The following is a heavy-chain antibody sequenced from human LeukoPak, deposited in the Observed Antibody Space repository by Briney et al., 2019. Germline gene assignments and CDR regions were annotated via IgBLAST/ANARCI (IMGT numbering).Heavy chain of an antibody. J-gene: IGHJ4*02. CDR1: GGSISNYY. CDR2: IYYSGST. CDR3: ARQGYSYGPADY. V-gene: IGHV4-59*08. Sequence: SETLSLTCTVSGGSISNYYWSWIRQPPGKGLEWIGYIYYSGSTNYNPSLKSRVTISVDTSKNQFSLKLSSVTAADTAVYYCARQGYSYGPADYWGQGTLVTVSS. D-gene: IGHD5-18*01.